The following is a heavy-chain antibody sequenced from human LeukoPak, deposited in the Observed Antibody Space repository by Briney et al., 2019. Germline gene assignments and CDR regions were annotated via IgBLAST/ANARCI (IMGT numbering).Heavy chain of an antibody. D-gene: IGHD2-15*01. J-gene: IGHJ3*02. CDR2: IYPGDSDT. Sequence: GESLKISCKGSGYSFTSYWIGWVRQMPGKGLEWMGIIYPGDSDTRYSPSFQGQVTISADKSISTAYLQWSSLKASDTAMYYCAGGYCSGGSCHVAASDIWGQGTMVTVSS. CDR3: AGGYCSGGSCHVAASDI. V-gene: IGHV5-51*01. CDR1: GYSFTSYW.